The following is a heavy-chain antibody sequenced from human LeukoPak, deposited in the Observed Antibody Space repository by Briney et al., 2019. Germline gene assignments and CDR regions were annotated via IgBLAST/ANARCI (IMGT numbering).Heavy chain of an antibody. J-gene: IGHJ6*02. CDR1: GYTFTGYY. Sequence: AASVKVSCKASGYTFTGYYMHWVRQAPGQGLEWMGWINPNSGGTNYAQKFQGRVTMTRDTSISTAYMELSRLRSDDTAVYYCASELWFGELSAFYYGMDVWGQGTTVTVSS. V-gene: IGHV1-2*02. CDR2: INPNSGGT. D-gene: IGHD3-10*01. CDR3: ASELWFGELSAFYYGMDV.